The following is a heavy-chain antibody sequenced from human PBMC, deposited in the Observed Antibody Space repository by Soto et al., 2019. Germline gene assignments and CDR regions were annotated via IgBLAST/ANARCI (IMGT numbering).Heavy chain of an antibody. Sequence: QVQLVQSGAEVKKPGASVKVSCKASGYTFTNYGISWVRQAPGQGLEWMAWISTYNGNTNYAQKFQGRVALTTDTSTNTAYMELRSLRSDDTAVYYCAKEAGPRTANTPFCFDCWGQGTLVTASS. CDR1: GYTFTNYG. J-gene: IGHJ4*02. CDR3: AKEAGPRTANTPFCFDC. D-gene: IGHD5-18*01. CDR2: ISTYNGNT. V-gene: IGHV1-18*01.